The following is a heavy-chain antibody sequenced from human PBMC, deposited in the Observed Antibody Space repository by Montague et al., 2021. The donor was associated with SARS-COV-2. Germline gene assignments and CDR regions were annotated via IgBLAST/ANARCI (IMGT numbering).Heavy chain of an antibody. CDR1: GGSISSYY. Sequence: SETLSLTCTVPGGSISSYYWSWTWQPPGKGLEWIGYIYYSGSTNYNPSLKSRVTISVDTSKNQFSLKLSSVTAADTAVYYCASQVPGFWSGFDYWGQGTLVTVSS. D-gene: IGHD3-3*01. CDR2: IYYSGST. V-gene: IGHV4-59*01. J-gene: IGHJ4*02. CDR3: ASQVPGFWSGFDY.